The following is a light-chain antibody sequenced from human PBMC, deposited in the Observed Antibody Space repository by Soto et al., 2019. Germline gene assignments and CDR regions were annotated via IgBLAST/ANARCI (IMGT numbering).Light chain of an antibody. Sequence: QSVLTQSASVSGSPGQSITISCTGTSSDVGGYNYVSWYQQHPGKAPKLIIYDVSNRPSGVSTRFSGSKSGNTASLTISGAQGEDGGYYSFRSYTSTHPLVFRGGTQLPVL. CDR3: RSYTSTHPLV. CDR1: SSDVGGYNY. CDR2: DVS. J-gene: IGLJ2*01. V-gene: IGLV2-14*01.